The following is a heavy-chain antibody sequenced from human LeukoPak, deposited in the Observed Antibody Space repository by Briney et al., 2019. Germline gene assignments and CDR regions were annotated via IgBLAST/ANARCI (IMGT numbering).Heavy chain of an antibody. CDR2: INAGNGNT. Sequence: ASVKVSCKASGYTFTSYAIHWVRQAPGQRLEWVGWINAGNGNTKYSQNFQGRVTITRDTSASTAYMELSSLRSEDTAVFYCARDGSDYLWGTYRYTPFDSWGQGTLVTVSS. J-gene: IGHJ4*02. D-gene: IGHD3-16*02. V-gene: IGHV1-3*01. CDR1: GYTFTSYA. CDR3: ARDGSDYLWGTYRYTPFDS.